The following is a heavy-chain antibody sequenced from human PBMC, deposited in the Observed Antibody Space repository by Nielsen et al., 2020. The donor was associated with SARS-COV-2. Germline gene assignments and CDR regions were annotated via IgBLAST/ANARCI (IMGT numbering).Heavy chain of an antibody. CDR1: GFTFDDYG. D-gene: IGHD6-19*01. CDR2: INWNGGST. CDR3: ARDLDSSGWSDNWFDP. V-gene: IGHV3-20*01. J-gene: IGHJ5*02. Sequence: GESLKISCAASGFTFDDYGMSWVRQAPGKGLEWASGINWNGGSTGYADSVKGRFTISRDNAKNSLYLQMNSLRAEDTALYHCARDLDSSGWSDNWFDPWGQGTLVTVSS.